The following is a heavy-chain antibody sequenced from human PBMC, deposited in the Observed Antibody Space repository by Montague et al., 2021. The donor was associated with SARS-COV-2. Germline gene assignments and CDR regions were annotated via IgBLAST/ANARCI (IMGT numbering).Heavy chain of an antibody. V-gene: IGHV4-34*01. Sequence: SETLSLTCAVYGGSLSGYYWSWIRQPPGERLEWIAEIRHSGSTSYNPSLKSRVTISVDASKTQFSLKLSSATAADMAVYYCVRVPYRLLFVPRYYGMDVWGQGTTVTVSS. D-gene: IGHD2-2*01. CDR3: VRVPYRLLFVPRYYGMDV. J-gene: IGHJ6*02. CDR1: GGSLSGYY. CDR2: IRHSGST.